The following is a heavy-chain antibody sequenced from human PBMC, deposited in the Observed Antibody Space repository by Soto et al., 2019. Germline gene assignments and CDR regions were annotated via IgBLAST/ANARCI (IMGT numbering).Heavy chain of an antibody. J-gene: IGHJ4*02. CDR1: GFTFSDYW. CDR3: AAWAEGATEVH. CDR2: LSPDGRST. D-gene: IGHD2-15*01. Sequence: HPGGSLRLSCAASGFTFSDYWMHWLRQAPGKGLVWVSRLSPDGRSTSYADSVKGRFTISRDNSKAILYLQMNSLRAEDTAVYYCAAWAEGATEVHWGQGTLVTVPQ. V-gene: IGHV3-74*01.